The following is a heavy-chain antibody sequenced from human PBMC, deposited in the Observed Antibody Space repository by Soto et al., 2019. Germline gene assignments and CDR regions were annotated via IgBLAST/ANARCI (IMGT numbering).Heavy chain of an antibody. CDR3: ARMWSSGNYFAFDI. D-gene: IGHD1-26*01. V-gene: IGHV4-31*03. CDR2: MYYSGTT. Sequence: QVQLQESGPGLVKPSQTLSLTCTVSGGSITSGTYYWSWIRQYPGKGLEWIGYMYYSGTTYYNPSHKNRAAISGDTSKTQFSPNLSSVTAAGTAVYYCARMWSSGNYFAFDIWGQGAMVIVSS. CDR1: GGSITSGTYY. J-gene: IGHJ3*02.